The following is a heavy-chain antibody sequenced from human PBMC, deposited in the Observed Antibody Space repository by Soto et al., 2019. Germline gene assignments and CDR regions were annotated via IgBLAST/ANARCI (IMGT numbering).Heavy chain of an antibody. J-gene: IGHJ4*02. CDR1: GDSISSTFW. CDR3: ATRPPQIFVTLLPFPS. D-gene: IGHD3-3*01. V-gene: IGHV4-4*02. CDR2: VHHTGST. Sequence: SATLSLTYAVSGDSISSTFWWTWLRQSQGKGLEWMGEVHHTGSTRYNPYHNRRATISVDKANNQFSQILISMTGADTAIFYCATRPPQIFVTLLPFPSWGQGTPVTVSS.